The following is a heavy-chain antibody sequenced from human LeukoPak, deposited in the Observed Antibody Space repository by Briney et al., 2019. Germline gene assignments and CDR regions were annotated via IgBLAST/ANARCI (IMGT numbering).Heavy chain of an antibody. CDR3: ARGPRIAVAGPYYFDY. CDR2: IYHSGST. CDR1: GGSISSYY. V-gene: IGHV4-59*08. J-gene: IGHJ4*02. Sequence: SETLSLTCTVSGGSISSYYWSWIRQPPGKGLEWIGYIYHSGSTKYNPSLKSRVTISVDTSKNQFSLKLSSVTAADTAVYYCARGPRIAVAGPYYFDYWGQGTLVTVSS. D-gene: IGHD6-19*01.